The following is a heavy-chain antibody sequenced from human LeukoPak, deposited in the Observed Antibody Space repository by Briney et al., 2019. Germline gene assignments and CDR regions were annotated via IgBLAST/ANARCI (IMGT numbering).Heavy chain of an antibody. D-gene: IGHD5-18*01. Sequence: GSLRLSCAASGFTFSSYAMSWVRQAPGKGLEWIGYIYYSGSTNYNPSLKSRLTISVDTSKNQFSLKLSSVTAADTAVYYCARHEIQLRYFDYWGQGTLVTVSS. J-gene: IGHJ4*02. CDR1: GFTFSSYA. V-gene: IGHV4-59*08. CDR2: IYYSGST. CDR3: ARHEIQLRYFDY.